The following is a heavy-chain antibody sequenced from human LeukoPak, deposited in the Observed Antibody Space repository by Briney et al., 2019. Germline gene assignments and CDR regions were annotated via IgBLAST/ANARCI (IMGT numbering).Heavy chain of an antibody. J-gene: IGHJ4*02. Sequence: ASVKVSCQACGYTFTSYYMHWVRQAPGQGLEWMGIINPSGGTTSNAQKFQGRVTMTRDTSTSTVYMELTSLRSEDTAVYYCARCGGPSYDILTGYSRFDYWGQGTLVTVSS. CDR1: GYTFTSYY. D-gene: IGHD3-9*01. V-gene: IGHV1-46*01. CDR2: INPSGGTT. CDR3: ARCGGPSYDILTGYSRFDY.